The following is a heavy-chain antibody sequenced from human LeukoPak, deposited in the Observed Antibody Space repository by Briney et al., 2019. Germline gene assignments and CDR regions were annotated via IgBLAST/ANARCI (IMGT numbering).Heavy chain of an antibody. V-gene: IGHV3-74*01. CDR3: VRDVWGDRDGFLDN. CDR2: INRDGRST. Sequence: GGSLRLSCAASGFTFSSYWMHWVRQAPGKGLVWVSRINRDGRSTSYADSVTGRFTVSRDNAKNTLYLQMNSLRAEDTAVYYCVRDVWGDRDGFLDNWGQGTLVTVSS. J-gene: IGHJ4*02. CDR1: GFTFSSYW. D-gene: IGHD5-24*01.